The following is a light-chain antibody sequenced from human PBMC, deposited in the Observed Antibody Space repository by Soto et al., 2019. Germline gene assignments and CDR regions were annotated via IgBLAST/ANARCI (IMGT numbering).Light chain of an antibody. CDR3: SSYTSSSSYV. V-gene: IGLV2-14*01. J-gene: IGLJ1*01. Sequence: QSGLTQPASMSESPGQSFTISCTGTSRDVGGYNYVSWYQQHPGKAPKLMIYDVSNRPSGVSNRFSGSKSGNTASLTISGLQAEDEADYYCSSYTSSSSYVFGNGTKVTVL. CDR1: SRDVGGYNY. CDR2: DVS.